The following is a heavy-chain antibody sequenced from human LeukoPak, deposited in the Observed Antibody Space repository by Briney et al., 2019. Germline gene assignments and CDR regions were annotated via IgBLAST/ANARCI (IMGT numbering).Heavy chain of an antibody. D-gene: IGHD3-9*01. V-gene: IGHV4-59*11. CDR3: ARVPDILPPNWFDP. Sequence: SETLSLTCTVSGGSISSHYWSWIRQPPGKGLEWIGYIYYSGSTNYNPSLKSRVTISVDTSKNQFSLKLSSVTAADTAVYYCARVPDILPPNWFDPWGQGTLVTVSS. CDR2: IYYSGST. CDR1: GGSISSHY. J-gene: IGHJ5*02.